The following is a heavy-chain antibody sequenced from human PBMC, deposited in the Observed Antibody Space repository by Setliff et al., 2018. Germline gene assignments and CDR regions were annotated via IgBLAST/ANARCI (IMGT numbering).Heavy chain of an antibody. V-gene: IGHV4-39*01. CDR2: VYHSGGT. CDR1: GGSISSGSDY. CDR3: ARAPPNRYSGYYPRLSYMDV. Sequence: PSETLSLTCTVSGGSISSGSDYWAWIRQPPGKGLEWLGTVYHSGGTYYSPSLKSRVTMSVDTSKNLFSLKVSSVTAADTAVYYCARAPPNRYSGYYPRLSYMDVWGKGTTVTVSS. J-gene: IGHJ6*03. D-gene: IGHD3-22*01.